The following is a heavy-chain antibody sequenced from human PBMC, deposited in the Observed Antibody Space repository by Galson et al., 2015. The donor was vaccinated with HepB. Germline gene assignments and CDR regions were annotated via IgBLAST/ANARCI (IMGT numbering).Heavy chain of an antibody. CDR1: GGSISTFY. CDR2: IYYTGST. CDR3: ARAEAGLAFDH. J-gene: IGHJ4*02. Sequence: ETLSLTCIVSGGSISTFYWTWIRQAPGKGLEWMGYIYYTGSTNYNPSLKTRVTMSVDTSKNQFSLRLTSVTAADTAVYYCARAEAGLAFDHWGQGTLVAVSS. D-gene: IGHD3/OR15-3a*01. V-gene: IGHV4-59*01.